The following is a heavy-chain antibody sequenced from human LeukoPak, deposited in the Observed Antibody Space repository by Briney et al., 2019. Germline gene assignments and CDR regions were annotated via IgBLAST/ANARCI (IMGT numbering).Heavy chain of an antibody. D-gene: IGHD6-19*01. J-gene: IGHJ5*02. CDR1: GYTFTSYG. V-gene: IGHV1-18*01. Sequence: ASVKVSCKASGYTFTSYGINWVRQAPGQGLEWMGWISAYNGNTNYAQKLQGRVTKTTDTSTSTAYMELRSLRSDDTAVYYCASQAVATNDWFDPWGQGTLVTVSS. CDR2: ISAYNGNT. CDR3: ASQAVATNDWFDP.